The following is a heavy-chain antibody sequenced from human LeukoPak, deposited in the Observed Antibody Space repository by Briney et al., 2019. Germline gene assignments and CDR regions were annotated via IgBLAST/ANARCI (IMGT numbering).Heavy chain of an antibody. Sequence: GASVKVSCKASGGTFSSYAISWVRQAPGQGLEWMGGIIPIFGTANYAQKFQGRVTITADESTSTAYMELSSLRSEDTAVYYCARASVDYGGNIDAFDIWGQGTMVTVSS. CDR1: GGTFSSYA. CDR3: ARASVDYGGNIDAFDI. D-gene: IGHD4-23*01. J-gene: IGHJ3*02. V-gene: IGHV1-69*13. CDR2: IIPIFGTA.